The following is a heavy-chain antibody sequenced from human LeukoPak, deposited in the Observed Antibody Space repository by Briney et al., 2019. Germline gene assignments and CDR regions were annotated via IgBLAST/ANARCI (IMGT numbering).Heavy chain of an antibody. CDR1: GFTFSSYW. V-gene: IGHV3-74*01. J-gene: IGHJ6*03. D-gene: IGHD3-10*01. Sequence: GGSLRLSCAASGFTFSSYWMHWVRQAPGKGLVWVSRISSDGSRVTYADSVKGRFTISRDNAKNSLYLQMNSLRSEDTALYYCARDQYGSGDGYYMDLWGKGTTVTISS. CDR2: ISSDGSRV. CDR3: ARDQYGSGDGYYMDL.